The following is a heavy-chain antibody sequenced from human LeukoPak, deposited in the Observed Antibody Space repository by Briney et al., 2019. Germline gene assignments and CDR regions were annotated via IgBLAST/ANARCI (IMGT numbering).Heavy chain of an antibody. D-gene: IGHD6-19*01. CDR2: ISSSGSTI. CDR3: ARVAVAGNYGLDY. J-gene: IGHJ4*02. Sequence: PGGSLRLSCAASGFTFSSYEMNWVRQAPGKGLEWVSYISSSGSTIYCADSVKGRFTISRDNAKNSLYLQMNSLRAEDTAVYYCARVAVAGNYGLDYWGQGTLVTVSS. CDR1: GFTFSSYE. V-gene: IGHV3-48*03.